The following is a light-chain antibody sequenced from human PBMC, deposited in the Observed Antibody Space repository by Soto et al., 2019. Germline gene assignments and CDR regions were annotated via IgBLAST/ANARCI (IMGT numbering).Light chain of an antibody. CDR1: SSSIGAGYD. Sequence: HSVLTQPPSVSGAPGQRVTISCTGSSSSIGAGYDVHWYQQLPGTAPKLLIYANTNRPSGVPGRFSGSKSGTSASLAITGLQAEDEADYYCQSYDSSLSGYVFGTGTKVTVL. CDR3: QSYDSSLSGYV. CDR2: ANT. J-gene: IGLJ1*01. V-gene: IGLV1-40*01.